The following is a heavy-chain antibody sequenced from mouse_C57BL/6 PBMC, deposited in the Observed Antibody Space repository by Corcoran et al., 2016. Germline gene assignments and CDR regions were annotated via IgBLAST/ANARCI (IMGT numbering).Heavy chain of an antibody. CDR1: GYTFTTYG. J-gene: IGHJ4*01. CDR3: ARDDGYRYYAMDY. V-gene: IGHV9-3*01. Sequence: QIQLVQSGPELKKPGETVKISCKASGYTFTTYGMSWVEQAPGKGLKWMGWINTYSGVPTYADDFKGRFAFSLETSASTAYLQINNLKNEDTATYFCARDDGYRYYAMDYWGQGTSVTVSS. CDR2: INTYSGVP. D-gene: IGHD2-3*01.